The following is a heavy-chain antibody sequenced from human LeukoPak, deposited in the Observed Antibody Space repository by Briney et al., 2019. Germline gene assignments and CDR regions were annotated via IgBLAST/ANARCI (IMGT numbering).Heavy chain of an antibody. CDR2: ITSAGGTK. CDR3: ARDMVRIYGLDV. CDR1: GFTFSSYE. Sequence: GGSLRLSCTTSGFTFSSYEMNWVRQAPGKGLEWISYITSAGGTKYYADSVKGRFTISRDNAMNSLYLQMNSLTAEDTAVYYCARDMVRIYGLDVWGQGTTVTVSS. V-gene: IGHV3-48*03. D-gene: IGHD3-10*01. J-gene: IGHJ6*02.